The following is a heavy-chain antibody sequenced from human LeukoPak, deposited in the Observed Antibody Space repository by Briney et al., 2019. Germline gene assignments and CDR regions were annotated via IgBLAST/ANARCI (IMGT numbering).Heavy chain of an antibody. Sequence: GGSLRLSCAASGFTFSSYAMSWVRQAPGKGLEWVSAISGSGGCTYYADSVKGRFTISRDNSKNTLYLQMNSLRAEDTAVYYCAKVRDYDILTGYYEDYYYYYMDVWGKGTTVTVSS. CDR3: AKVRDYDILTGYYEDYYYYYMDV. CDR2: ISGSGGCT. CDR1: GFTFSSYA. J-gene: IGHJ6*03. V-gene: IGHV3-23*01. D-gene: IGHD3-9*01.